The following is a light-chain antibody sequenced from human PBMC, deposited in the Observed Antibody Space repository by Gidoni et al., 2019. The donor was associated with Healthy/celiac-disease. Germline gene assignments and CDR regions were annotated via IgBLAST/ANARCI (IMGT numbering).Light chain of an antibody. Sequence: IQMTPSPSSVSASVGDRVTITCRASQGISSSLAWYQQKPGKVPKLLIYAASSLQSGVPSRFSGSGSGTGFTLTISSLQPGDFATYYCQQAHIFPFTFGGGTKVEIK. CDR2: AAS. V-gene: IGKV1-12*01. CDR1: QGISSS. J-gene: IGKJ4*02. CDR3: QQAHIFPFT.